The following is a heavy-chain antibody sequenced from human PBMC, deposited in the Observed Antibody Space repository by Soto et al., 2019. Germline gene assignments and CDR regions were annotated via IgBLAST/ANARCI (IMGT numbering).Heavy chain of an antibody. D-gene: IGHD3-22*01. J-gene: IGHJ2*01. V-gene: IGHV3-11*01. CDR1: GFTFSDYY. CDR3: ARAPGYYYDSSGRPAESYWYFDL. CDR2: ISSSGSTI. Sequence: LRLSCAASGFTFSDYYMSWIRQAPGKGLEWVSYISSSGSTIYYADSVKGRFTISRDNAKNSLYLQMNSLRAEDTAVYYCARAPGYYYDSSGRPAESYWYFDLWGRGTLVTVSS.